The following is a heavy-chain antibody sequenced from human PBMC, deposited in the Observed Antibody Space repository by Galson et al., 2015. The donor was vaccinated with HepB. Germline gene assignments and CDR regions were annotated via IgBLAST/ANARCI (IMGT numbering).Heavy chain of an antibody. CDR3: ARDRPTIVGATRGYYFDY. D-gene: IGHD1-26*01. CDR1: GYTFTSYG. V-gene: IGHV1-18*01. J-gene: IGHJ4*02. Sequence: SVKVSCKASGYTFTSYGISWVRQAPGQGLEWMGWISAYNGNTNYAQKLQGRVTMTTDTSTSTAYMELRSLRSDDTAVYYCARDRPTIVGATRGYYFDYWGQGTLVTVSS. CDR2: ISAYNGNT.